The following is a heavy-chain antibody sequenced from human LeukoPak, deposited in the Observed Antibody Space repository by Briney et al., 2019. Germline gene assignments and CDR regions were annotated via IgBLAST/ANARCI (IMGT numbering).Heavy chain of an antibody. CDR3: VSSVDTAMALS. D-gene: IGHD5-18*01. CDR2: IIPIFGTA. J-gene: IGHJ5*02. CDR1: GGTFSSYA. V-gene: IGHV1-69*13. Sequence: SVKVSCKASGGTFSSYAISWVRQAPGQGLEWMGGIIPIFGTANYAQKFQGRVTITADESTSTTYMELSSLRSEDTAVYYWVSSVDTAMALSWGEGSLVTVSS.